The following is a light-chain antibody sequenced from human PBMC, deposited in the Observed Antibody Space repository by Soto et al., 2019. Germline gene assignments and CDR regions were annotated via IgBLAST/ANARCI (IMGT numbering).Light chain of an antibody. CDR1: QSIDSY. V-gene: IGKV1-39*01. Sequence: DIQLTQSPSALSASVGDRVTITCRASQSIDSYLHWYQQTPGKAPKLLIYATSILQSGVPSRFSGSGSGTDFTLTISSLQPEDSATYYCQQSYSTPRTFGQGTKVDIK. CDR2: ATS. J-gene: IGKJ1*01. CDR3: QQSYSTPRT.